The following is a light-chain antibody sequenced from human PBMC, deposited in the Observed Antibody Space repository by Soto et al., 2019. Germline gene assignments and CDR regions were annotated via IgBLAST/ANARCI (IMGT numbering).Light chain of an antibody. Sequence: VLTQSPGTLSLSPGERATLSCRASQSISRSYLAWYQQKPGQAPRLLIYGASRRATGIPDRFSGRESGTDFTLTITTLEPEDSAVYFCQQYASSPYTFGQGTKVEIK. CDR3: QQYASSPYT. CDR2: GAS. CDR1: QSISRSY. J-gene: IGKJ2*01. V-gene: IGKV3-20*01.